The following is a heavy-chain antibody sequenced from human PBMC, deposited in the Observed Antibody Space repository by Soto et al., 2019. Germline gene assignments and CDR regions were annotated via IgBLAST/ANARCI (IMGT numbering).Heavy chain of an antibody. CDR3: ARGPGYSYGRYYYDSSGYYFPFDY. J-gene: IGHJ4*02. D-gene: IGHD3-22*01. Sequence: SVKVSCKASGGTFSSYAISWVRQAPGQGLEWMGGIIPIFGTANYAQKFQGRVTITADESTSTAYMELSSLRSEDTAVYYCARGPGYSYGRYYYDSSGYYFPFDYWGQGTLVTVSS. CDR2: IIPIFGTA. V-gene: IGHV1-69*13. CDR1: GGTFSSYA.